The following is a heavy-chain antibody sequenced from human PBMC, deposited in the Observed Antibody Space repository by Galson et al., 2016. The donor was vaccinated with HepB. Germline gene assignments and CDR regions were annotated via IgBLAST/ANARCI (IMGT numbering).Heavy chain of an antibody. CDR3: ARDTTPSGTYYVGYFDS. CDR1: GGTFSNYG. Sequence: SVKVSCKASGGTFSNYGFSWVRQAPGQGLEWMGGIIPLLGTTHYAQSFQGRVTITADKSTGTVNMELTGLRSEDTAVYFCARDTTPSGTYYVGYFDSWGQGTLVTVSS. J-gene: IGHJ4*02. CDR2: IIPLLGTT. V-gene: IGHV1-69*10. D-gene: IGHD1-26*01.